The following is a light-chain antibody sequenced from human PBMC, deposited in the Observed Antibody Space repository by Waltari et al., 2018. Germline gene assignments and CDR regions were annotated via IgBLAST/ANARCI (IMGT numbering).Light chain of an antibody. V-gene: IGKV4-1*01. CDR3: QQYFVTPFT. J-gene: IGKJ3*01. Sequence: DIVMTQSPDSLAVSLCERATINCKSSQSIMYSSNNQNFLAWYQKKPGHPPKLLIYWASTRQSGVPDRFTGSWSGTDFTLTISSLQAEDVAVYYCQQYFVTPFTFGPGTRVEIK. CDR2: WAS. CDR1: QSIMYSSNNQNF.